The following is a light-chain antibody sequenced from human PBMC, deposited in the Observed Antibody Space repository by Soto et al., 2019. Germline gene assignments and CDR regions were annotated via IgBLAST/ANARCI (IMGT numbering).Light chain of an antibody. Sequence: IVMTQSPSTLSVSPWERATLSCRASQSVSSNLAWYQQKPGQAPRLLIYVTSTRATGIPARFSGSGSGTDFTLTISRLEPEDFAVYYCQQYGSSPTFGEGTRLEIK. J-gene: IGKJ5*01. V-gene: IGKV3-20*01. CDR3: QQYGSSPT. CDR1: QSVSSN. CDR2: VTS.